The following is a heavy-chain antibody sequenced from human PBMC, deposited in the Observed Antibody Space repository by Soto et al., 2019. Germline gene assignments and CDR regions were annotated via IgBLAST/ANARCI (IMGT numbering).Heavy chain of an antibody. Sequence: GGSLRLSCAASGLTFDDYAMHWVRQAPGKGLEWVSGISWNSGSIGYADSVKGRFTISRDNAKNSLYLQMNSLRAEDTALYYCXXVSDIAVAGTGSWFDYWGQGTLVTVSS. D-gene: IGHD6-19*01. CDR2: ISWNSGSI. CDR1: GLTFDDYA. J-gene: IGHJ4*02. CDR3: XXVSDIAVAGTGSWFDY. V-gene: IGHV3-9*01.